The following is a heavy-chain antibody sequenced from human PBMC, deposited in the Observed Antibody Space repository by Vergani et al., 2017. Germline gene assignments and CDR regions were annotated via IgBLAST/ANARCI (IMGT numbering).Heavy chain of an antibody. CDR3: AREATRSWD. CDR1: GGSISSGSYY. J-gene: IGHJ4*02. CDR2: MHTTGTT. D-gene: IGHD1-26*01. Sequence: QVQLQESGPGLVKPSQTLSLTCSVSGGSISSGSYYWSWIRQPAGKGLEWIGRMHTTGTTNYNPSLKSRATISVDTSKNQFSLNLSSVTAADTAVYYCAREATRSWDWGQETLVTVSS. V-gene: IGHV4-61*02.